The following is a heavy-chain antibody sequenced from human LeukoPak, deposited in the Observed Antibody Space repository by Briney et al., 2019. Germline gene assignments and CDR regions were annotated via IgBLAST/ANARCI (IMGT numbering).Heavy chain of an antibody. D-gene: IGHD3-9*01. Sequence: PSETLSLTCTVSGGSISSYYWSWIRQPPGKGLEWIGYIYYSGGTNYNPSLKSRVTISVKTSKNQFSLKLRSVTAADTAVYYCARVTGYTIEDYFDYWGQGTLVTVSS. V-gene: IGHV4-59*01. J-gene: IGHJ4*02. CDR3: ARVTGYTIEDYFDY. CDR1: GGSISSYY. CDR2: IYYSGGT.